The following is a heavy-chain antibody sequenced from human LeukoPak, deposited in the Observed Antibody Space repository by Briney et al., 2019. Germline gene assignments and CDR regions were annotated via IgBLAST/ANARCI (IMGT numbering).Heavy chain of an antibody. D-gene: IGHD2-2*01. CDR2: ISSSSTI. CDR3: ARDAGYCSSTSCSFDY. Sequence: GGSLRLSCAASGFTFSSYSMNWVRQAPGKGLEWVSYISSSSTIYYADSVKGRFTISRDNAKNSLYLQMNSLRDEDTAVYYCARDAGYCSSTSCSFDYWGQGTLVTVSS. J-gene: IGHJ4*02. V-gene: IGHV3-48*02. CDR1: GFTFSSYS.